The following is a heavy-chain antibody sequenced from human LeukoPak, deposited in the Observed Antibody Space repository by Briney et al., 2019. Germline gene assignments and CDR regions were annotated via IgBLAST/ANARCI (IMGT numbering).Heavy chain of an antibody. CDR3: ARDLELGY. J-gene: IGHJ4*02. Sequence: SETLSLTCTVSGGSIDNYHWSWVRQPPGEGLEWIGHILHSGTTSYTPSLKSRVSISLDTSRRQFSLKLTSVTAADTAVYYRARDLELGYWGQGILVTVSS. D-gene: IGHD6-13*01. CDR1: GGSIDNYH. V-gene: IGHV4-59*01. CDR2: ILHSGTT.